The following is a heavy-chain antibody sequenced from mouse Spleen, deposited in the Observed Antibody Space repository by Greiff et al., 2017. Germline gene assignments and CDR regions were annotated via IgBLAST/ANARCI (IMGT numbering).Heavy chain of an antibody. V-gene: IGHV1-50*01. CDR3: ARRGYDSDC. CDR2: IDPSDSYT. Sequence: VQLQQPGAELVKPGASVNLSCKASGYTFTTYWMQWVKQRPGQGLEWIGEIDPSDSYTNYNQKFKGKATLTVDTSSSTAYMQLSSLTSEDSAVYYCARRGYDSDCWGQGTTLTVSS. D-gene: IGHD2-4*01. J-gene: IGHJ2*01. CDR1: GYTFTTYW.